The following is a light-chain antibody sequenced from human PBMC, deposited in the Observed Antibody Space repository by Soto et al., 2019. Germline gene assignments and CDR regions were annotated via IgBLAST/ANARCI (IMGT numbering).Light chain of an antibody. CDR3: QQYNNWPYT. CDR2: GAS. CDR1: QSVSTN. V-gene: IGKV3-15*01. J-gene: IGKJ2*01. Sequence: EIVMTQSPDTLSVSPGERATLSCRASQSVSTNLAWYQQKPGQAPRLLIYGASTRATGIPARFSGSESGTEFNLNISSLQSEDFAVYHCQQYNNWPYTFGQGTKLEIK.